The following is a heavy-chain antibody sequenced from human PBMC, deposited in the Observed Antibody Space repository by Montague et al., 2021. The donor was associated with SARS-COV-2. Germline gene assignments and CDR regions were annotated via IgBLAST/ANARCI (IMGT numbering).Heavy chain of an antibody. J-gene: IGHJ4*02. Sequence: SLRLSCAASGFLFSDHAMHWFRQAPGKGLEWVAVIWYDGSNKYYADSVKGRFTISRDNSKNTLYLQMNSLRAEDTAVYYCARDLITMVRGVILESDYWGQGTLVTVSS. CDR1: GFLFSDHA. CDR2: IWYDGSNK. V-gene: IGHV3-33*08. D-gene: IGHD3-10*01. CDR3: ARDLITMVRGVILESDY.